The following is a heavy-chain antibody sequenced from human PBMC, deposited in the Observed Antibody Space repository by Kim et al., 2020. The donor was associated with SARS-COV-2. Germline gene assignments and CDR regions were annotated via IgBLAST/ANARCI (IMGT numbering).Heavy chain of an antibody. D-gene: IGHD3-10*01. CDR3: AQNYGSGRRFDY. V-gene: IGHV4-34*01. CDR2: INHSGST. Sequence: SETLSLTCAVYGGSFSGYYWSWIRQPPGKGLEWIGEINHSGSTNYNPSLKSRVTISVDTSKNQFSLKLSSVTAADTAVYYCAQNYGSGRRFDYWGQGTLVTVSS. J-gene: IGHJ4*02. CDR1: GGSFSGYY.